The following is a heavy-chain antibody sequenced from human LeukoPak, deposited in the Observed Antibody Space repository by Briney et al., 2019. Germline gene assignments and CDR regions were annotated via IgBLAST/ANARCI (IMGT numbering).Heavy chain of an antibody. V-gene: IGHV3-23*01. D-gene: IGHD3-10*01. Sequence: PGGSLRLSCAASGFTFSSYAMSWVRQAPGKGLEWVSAISGSGGSTYYADSVKGRSTISRDNSKNTLYLQMNSLRAEDTAVYYCANLPWGIWFGDFNYFDYWGQGTLVTVSS. CDR3: ANLPWGIWFGDFNYFDY. CDR2: ISGSGGST. CDR1: GFTFSSYA. J-gene: IGHJ4*02.